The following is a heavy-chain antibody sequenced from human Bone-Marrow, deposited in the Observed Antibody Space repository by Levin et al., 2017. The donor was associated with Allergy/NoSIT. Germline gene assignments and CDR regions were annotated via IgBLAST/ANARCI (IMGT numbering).Heavy chain of an antibody. CDR2: ISGSGGNT. CDR1: GFIVRNYA. D-gene: IGHD3-22*01. J-gene: IGHJ4*02. V-gene: IGHV3-23*01. CDR3: AGYDTSAYHSPFDY. Sequence: GGSLRLSCAASGFIVRNYAMNWVRQAPGKGLEWVSQISGSGGNTHYADSVKGRFTISRDNSKNTLYLQMNSLRVEDTAVYYCAGYDTSAYHSPFDYWGQGTLVTVSS.